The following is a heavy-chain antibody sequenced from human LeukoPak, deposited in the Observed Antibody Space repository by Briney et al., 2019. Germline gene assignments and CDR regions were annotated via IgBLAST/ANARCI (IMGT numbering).Heavy chain of an antibody. V-gene: IGHV6-1*01. CDR2: TYYRSKWYS. CDR1: GDSVSSISAT. D-gene: IGHD4-11*01. CDR3: ARYSAKRFDY. J-gene: IGHJ4*02. Sequence: SQTLSLTCAISGDSVSSISATWNWIRQSPSRGLEWLGRTYYRSKWYSEYAVSVKSRITINPDTSKNQFSLQLNSVTPEDTAVYYCARYSAKRFDYWGQGTLVTVSS.